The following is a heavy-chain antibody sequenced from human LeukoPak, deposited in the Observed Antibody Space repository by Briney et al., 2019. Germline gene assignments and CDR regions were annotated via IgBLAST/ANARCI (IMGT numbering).Heavy chain of an antibody. V-gene: IGHV3-48*03. CDR2: IGSAGSTI. Sequence: GESLRLSCTAYGFTFSSYEVNWVRQAPGKGLEWVSYIGSAGSTIYYADSVKGRFTISRDNAKNSLYLQMNSLRAEDTAVYYCVRANDAFDIWGQGTMVIVSS. CDR3: VRANDAFDI. CDR1: GFTFSSYE. J-gene: IGHJ3*02.